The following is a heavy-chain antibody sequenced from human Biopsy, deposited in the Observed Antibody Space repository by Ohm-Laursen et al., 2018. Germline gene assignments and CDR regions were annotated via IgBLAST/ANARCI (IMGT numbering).Heavy chain of an antibody. Sequence: SETLSLTCTVSGGSISSGFYYWSWIRQPPGKGLEWIGHIYYSVMTNYNPSLKSRVTISVDTSKNQFSLRLNSVTAADTAVYYCARATNSTGWPYYYFYGMDVWGQGTTVTVSS. D-gene: IGHD2/OR15-2a*01. CDR1: GGSISSGFYY. CDR2: IYYSVMT. J-gene: IGHJ6*02. CDR3: ARATNSTGWPYYYFYGMDV. V-gene: IGHV4-61*01.